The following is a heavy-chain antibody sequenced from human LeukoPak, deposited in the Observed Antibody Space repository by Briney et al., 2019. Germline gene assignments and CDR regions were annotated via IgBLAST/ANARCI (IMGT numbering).Heavy chain of an antibody. CDR1: GYGFTSDW. CDR3: ASPGSAREGRDGYNAWLGAFDI. D-gene: IGHD5-24*01. V-gene: IGHV5-51*01. CDR2: IYPGDSDT. J-gene: IGHJ3*02. Sequence: GEALKSSCQGSGYGFTSDWIGWVRQMLGKGLGWMGIIYPGDSDTRYSPSFQGQVTISADKSISTAYLQWSSLKASDTAMYYCASPGSAREGRDGYNAWLGAFDIWGQGTMVTVSS.